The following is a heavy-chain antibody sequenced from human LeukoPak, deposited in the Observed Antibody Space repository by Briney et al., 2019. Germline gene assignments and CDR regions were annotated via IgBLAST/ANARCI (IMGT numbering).Heavy chain of an antibody. CDR3: AKYGNYPFDY. CDR2: IYYSGSA. CDR1: GVSISNGDYY. J-gene: IGHJ4*02. Sequence: SETLSLTCTVSGVSISNGDYYWSWIRQPPGKGLEWIGYIYYSGSAYYNPSLQSRATISVDTSKNQFSLKLSSVTAADTAVYYCAKYGNYPFDYWGQGTLVTASS. D-gene: IGHD4-11*01. V-gene: IGHV4-30-4*01.